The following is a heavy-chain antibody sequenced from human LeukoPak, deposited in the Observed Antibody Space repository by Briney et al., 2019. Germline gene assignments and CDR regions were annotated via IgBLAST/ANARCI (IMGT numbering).Heavy chain of an antibody. Sequence: PSETLSLTCAVYGGSFSGYYWSWIRQPPGKGLEWIGEINHSGSTNYNPSLKSRVTISVDTSKNQFSLKLSSVTAADTAVYYCARFRGSSPNAFDIWGQGTMVTVSS. CDR1: GGSFSGYY. CDR3: ARFRGSSPNAFDI. CDR2: INHSGST. V-gene: IGHV4-34*01. J-gene: IGHJ3*02. D-gene: IGHD3-10*01.